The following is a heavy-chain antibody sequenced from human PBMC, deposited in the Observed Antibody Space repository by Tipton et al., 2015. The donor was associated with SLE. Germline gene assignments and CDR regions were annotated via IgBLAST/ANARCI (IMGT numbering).Heavy chain of an antibody. CDR2: ISTFNGNT. Sequence: QSGAEVKKPGASVKVSCKASGYTFTSYGISWVRQAPGQGLEWMGWISTFNGNTNYARKLQGRVTMTRDTSISTAYMELSRLRSDDTAVYYCARSKYSYGVDYWGQGTLVTVSS. CDR1: GYTFTSYG. J-gene: IGHJ4*02. D-gene: IGHD5-18*01. V-gene: IGHV1-18*01. CDR3: ARSKYSYGVDY.